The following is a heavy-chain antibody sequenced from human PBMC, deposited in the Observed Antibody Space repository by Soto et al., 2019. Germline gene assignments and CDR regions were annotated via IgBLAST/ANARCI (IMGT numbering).Heavy chain of an antibody. J-gene: IGHJ2*01. CDR3: ARDRAGWYFDL. V-gene: IGHV3-33*01. Sequence: QVQLVESGGGVVQPGRSLRLSCAASGFTFSSYGMHWVRQAPGKGLEWVAVIWYDGSNKYYADSVKGRLTISRDNSKNTLYLQMNSLRAEDTAVYYCARDRAGWYFDLWGRGTLVTVSS. D-gene: IGHD3-10*01. CDR2: IWYDGSNK. CDR1: GFTFSSYG.